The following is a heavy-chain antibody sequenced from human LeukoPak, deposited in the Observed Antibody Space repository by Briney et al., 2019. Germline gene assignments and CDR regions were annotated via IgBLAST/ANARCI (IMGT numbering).Heavy chain of an antibody. CDR3: ARQIPAADNHPFDY. CDR1: GGTFSSYA. Sequence: ASVKVSCKASGGTFSSYAISWVRQAPGQGLEWMGRIIPIFGTANYAQKFQGRVTITTDESTSTAYMELSSLRSEDTAVYYCARQIPAADNHPFDYWGQGTLVTVSS. D-gene: IGHD6-13*01. CDR2: IIPIFGTA. V-gene: IGHV1-69*05. J-gene: IGHJ4*02.